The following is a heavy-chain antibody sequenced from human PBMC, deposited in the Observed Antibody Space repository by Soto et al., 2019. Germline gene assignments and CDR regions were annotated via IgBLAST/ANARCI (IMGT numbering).Heavy chain of an antibody. CDR1: GFTFSIFG. V-gene: IGHV3-30*18. Sequence: QVQLVESGGGVVQPGRSLRLSCAASGFTFSIFGMHWVRQAPGKGLEWVALISYDGSNKYYADSVKGRFTISRDNSKNRLYLQMTSLRAQDTAVYYCAKGHVSSGYSYFDYWGQGTLVTVSS. J-gene: IGHJ4*02. CDR3: AKGHVSSGYSYFDY. CDR2: ISYDGSNK. D-gene: IGHD3-22*01.